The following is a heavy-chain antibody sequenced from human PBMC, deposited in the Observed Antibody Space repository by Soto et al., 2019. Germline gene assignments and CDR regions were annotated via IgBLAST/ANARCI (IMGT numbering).Heavy chain of an antibody. Sequence: ASVKVSCKASGYTFTGCYMHWVRQAPGQGLEWMGWINPNSGGTNYAQKFQGRVTMTRDTSISTAYMELSRLRSDDTAVYYCARERKCSSTSCSFWQLNRAGHYGMDVWGQGTTVTVSS. J-gene: IGHJ6*02. CDR1: GYTFTGCY. CDR2: INPNSGGT. CDR3: ARERKCSSTSCSFWQLNRAGHYGMDV. D-gene: IGHD2-2*01. V-gene: IGHV1-2*02.